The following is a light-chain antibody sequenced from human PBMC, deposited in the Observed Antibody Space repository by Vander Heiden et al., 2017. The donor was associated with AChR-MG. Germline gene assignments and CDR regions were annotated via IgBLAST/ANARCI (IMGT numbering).Light chain of an antibody. CDR1: SSDVGSYNY. J-gene: IGLJ2*01. CDR2: DVR. V-gene: IGLV2-14*01. CDR3: SSYTSSSTLV. Sequence: QSALPQPAPVSRSPGQWITTSCTGTSSDVGSYNYVSGYQQHPGKAPKLVFYDVRNRPSGVSNRCSGSKSGNTASLTISGLQAEDEADYYCSSYTSSSTLVFGGGTKLTVL.